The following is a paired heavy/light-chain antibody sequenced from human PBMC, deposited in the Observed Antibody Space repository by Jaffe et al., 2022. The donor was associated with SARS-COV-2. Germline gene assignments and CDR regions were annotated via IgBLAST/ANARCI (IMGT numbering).Heavy chain of an antibody. J-gene: IGHJ4*02. CDR3: ARAGIAAAGGYYFDY. Sequence: QVQLQESGPGLVKPSQTLSLTCTVSGGSISSGSYYWSWIRQPAGKGLEWIGRIYTSGSTNYNPSLKSRLTISVDTSKNQFSLKLSSVTAADTAVYYCARAGIAAAGGYYFDYWGQGTLVTVSS. V-gene: IGHV4-61*02. CDR2: IYTSGST. D-gene: IGHD6-13*01. CDR1: GGSISSGSYY.
Light chain of an antibody. Sequence: DIQMTQSPSSLSAAVGDRVTITCRASQSISSNLYWYQQKPGKAPKLLIYGASSLQSGVPSRFSGSGSGTDFTLTISSLQPEDFASYHCQQSYSTPYTFGQGTKLEIK. CDR1: QSISSN. CDR3: QQSYSTPYT. V-gene: IGKV1-39*01. CDR2: GAS. J-gene: IGKJ2*01.